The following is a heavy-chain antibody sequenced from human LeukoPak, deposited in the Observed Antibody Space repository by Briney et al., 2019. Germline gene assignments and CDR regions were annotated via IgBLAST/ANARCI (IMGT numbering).Heavy chain of an antibody. CDR3: ARDMERSFWYFDL. D-gene: IGHD3-10*01. J-gene: IGHJ2*01. CDR2: ISSTSITM. Sequence: GGSLRLSCAASGFTFSSYAMNWVRQAPGKGLEWVSYISSTSITMYYADSVTGRFTISRDNAKNSLYLQMNSLRAEDTAVYYCARDMERSFWYFDLWGRGTLVTVSS. CDR1: GFTFSSYA. V-gene: IGHV3-48*04.